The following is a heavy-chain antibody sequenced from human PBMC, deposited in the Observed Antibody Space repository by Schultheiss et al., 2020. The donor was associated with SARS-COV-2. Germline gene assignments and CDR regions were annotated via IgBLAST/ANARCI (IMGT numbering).Heavy chain of an antibody. CDR1: GGSIRSSKW. V-gene: IGHV4-4*02. J-gene: IGHJ4*02. CDR2: IYHTGTT. D-gene: IGHD4-17*01. CDR3: ATIGTTVSTYDD. Sequence: SETLSLTCTVSGGSIRSSKWWSWVRQPPGKGLEWIGDIYHTGTTNYNSSLKSRVTISVDKSKKQFSLRLSSVTAADTAVYYCATIGTTVSTYDDWGQGTLVTVSS.